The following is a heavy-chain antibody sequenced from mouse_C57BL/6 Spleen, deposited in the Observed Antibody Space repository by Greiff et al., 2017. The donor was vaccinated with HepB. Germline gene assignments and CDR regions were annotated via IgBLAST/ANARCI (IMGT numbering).Heavy chain of an antibody. CDR1: GYTFTDYY. CDR3: ARGGGYDAYAMDY. V-gene: IGHV1-76*01. J-gene: IGHJ4*01. CDR2: IYPGSGNT. D-gene: IGHD2-2*01. Sequence: QVHVKQSGAELVRPGASVKLSCKASGYTFTDYYINWVKQRPGQGLEWIARIYPGSGNTYYNEKFKGKATLTAEKSSSTAYMQLSSLTSEDSAVYFCARGGGYDAYAMDYWGQGTSVTVSS.